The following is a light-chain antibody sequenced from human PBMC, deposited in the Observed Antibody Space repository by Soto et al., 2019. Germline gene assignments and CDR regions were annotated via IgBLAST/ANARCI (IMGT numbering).Light chain of an antibody. V-gene: IGLV2-11*01. CDR1: SSDVGNYNY. CDR2: DVT. CDR3: CSYAASYTVL. J-gene: IGLJ2*01. Sequence: QSALTQPRSVSGSPGQSVTISCTGTSSDVGNYNYVSWYQQHPGKAPKLMIFDVTQRPSGVPDRFSGSKSGNTASLTISGLQAEYEADYYCCSYAASYTVLFGGGTKLTV.